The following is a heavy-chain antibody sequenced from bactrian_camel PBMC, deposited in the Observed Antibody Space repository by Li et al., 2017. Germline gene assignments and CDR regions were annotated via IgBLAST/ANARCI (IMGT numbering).Heavy chain of an antibody. CDR2: INAFGST. V-gene: IGHV3S1*01. Sequence: HVQLVESGGGSVQAGGSLRLTCTVSGIHYNGYCLGWFRQAPGKGREGVAQINAFGSTTYADSVKGRFTISKDSARNTLYLQMDSLRPEDTAMYYCAARSGYCVWNKNLFTFWGQGTQVTVS. D-gene: IGHD2*01. CDR3: AARSGYCVWNKNLFTF. J-gene: IGHJ4*01. CDR1: GIHYNGYC.